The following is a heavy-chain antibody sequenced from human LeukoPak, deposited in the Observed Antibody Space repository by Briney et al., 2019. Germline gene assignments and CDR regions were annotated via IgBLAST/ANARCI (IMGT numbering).Heavy chain of an antibody. CDR2: IYTSGST. CDR3: ARDRVGEYSSGWYLAFDI. J-gene: IGHJ3*02. V-gene: IGHV4-61*02. CDR1: GGSISSGSYY. D-gene: IGHD6-19*01. Sequence: PSETLSLTCTVSGGSISSGSYYWSWIRQPAGKGLEWIGRIYTSGSTNYNPSLKSRVTISVDTSKNQFSLKLSSVTAADTAVYYCARDRVGEYSSGWYLAFDIWGQGTMVTVSS.